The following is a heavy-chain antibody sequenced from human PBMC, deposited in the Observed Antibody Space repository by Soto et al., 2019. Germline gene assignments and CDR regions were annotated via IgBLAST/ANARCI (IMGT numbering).Heavy chain of an antibody. CDR2: INHSGST. J-gene: IGHJ4*02. CDR3: ARRSRGRCYNY. V-gene: IGHV4-34*01. CDR1: GGSFSCHY. Sequence: SETLSLTCAVYGGSFSCHYWSWIRQPPGKGLEWIGEINHSGSTNYNPSLKSRVTISMDTSKNQFFLKLSSVTAADTAVYYCARRSRGRCYNYWGQGTLVTVSS. D-gene: IGHD2-15*01.